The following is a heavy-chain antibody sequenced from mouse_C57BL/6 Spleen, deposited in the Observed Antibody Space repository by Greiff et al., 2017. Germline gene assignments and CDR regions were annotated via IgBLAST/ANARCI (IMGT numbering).Heavy chain of an antibody. J-gene: IGHJ4*01. V-gene: IGHV1-15*01. CDR1: GYTFTDYE. CDR2: IDPETGGT. D-gene: IGHD2-1*01. CDR3: TRGGNPRTGAMDY. Sequence: QVQLQQSGAELVRPGASVTLSCKASGYTFTDYEMHWVKQTPVHGLEWIGAIDPETGGTAYNQKFKGKAILTADKSSSTAYMELRSLTSEDSAVYYCTRGGNPRTGAMDYWGQGTSVTVSS.